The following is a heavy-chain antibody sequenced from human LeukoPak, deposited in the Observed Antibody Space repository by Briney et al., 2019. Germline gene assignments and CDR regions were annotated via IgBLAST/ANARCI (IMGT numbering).Heavy chain of an antibody. CDR1: GFTFSSYA. CDR2: ISSNGGST. Sequence: GGSLRLSCAASGFTFSSYAMHWVRQAPGKGLEYVSAISSNGGSTYYANSVKGRFTISRDNSKNTLYLQMGSLRAEDMAVYYCAREGFLEWLLAYWGQGTLVTVSS. V-gene: IGHV3-64*01. CDR3: AREGFLEWLLAY. D-gene: IGHD3-3*01. J-gene: IGHJ4*02.